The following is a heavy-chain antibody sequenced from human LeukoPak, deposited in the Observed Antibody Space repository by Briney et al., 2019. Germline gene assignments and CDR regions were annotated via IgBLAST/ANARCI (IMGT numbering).Heavy chain of an antibody. CDR2: ISGSGGST. CDR1: GFTFSSYA. J-gene: IGHJ3*02. Sequence: GGSLRLSCAASGFTFSSYAMSWVRQAPGKGLEWVSAISGSGGSTYYADSVKGRFTISRDNSKNTLYLQMNSLRAEDTAVYYCAKNRYYDSSGYYYHAFDIWGQGTMVIVSS. V-gene: IGHV3-23*01. D-gene: IGHD3-22*01. CDR3: AKNRYYDSSGYYYHAFDI.